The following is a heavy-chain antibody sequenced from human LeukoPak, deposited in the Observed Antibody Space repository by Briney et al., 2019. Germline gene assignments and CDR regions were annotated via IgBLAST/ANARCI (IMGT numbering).Heavy chain of an antibody. V-gene: IGHV4-39*01. J-gene: IGHJ5*02. Sequence: PSETLSLTCTVSGGSISSSSYYWGWIRQPPGKGLEWIGSIYYSGSTYYNPSLKSRVTISVDTSKNQFSLKLSSVTAADTAVYYCARRPGNWFDPSGQGTLVTVSS. CDR1: GGSISSSSYY. CDR2: IYYSGST. CDR3: ARRPGNWFDP.